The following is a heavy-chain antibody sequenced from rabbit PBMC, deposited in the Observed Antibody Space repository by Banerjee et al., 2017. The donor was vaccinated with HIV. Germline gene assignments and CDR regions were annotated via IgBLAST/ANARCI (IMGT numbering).Heavy chain of an antibody. V-gene: IGHV1S45*01. CDR1: GFDLSNYYM. CDR3: ARDTYATATYVFYFNL. J-gene: IGHJ4*01. Sequence: QEQLKETGGGLVQPGGSLTLSCKASGFDLSNYYMNWVRQAPGKGLEWIACIYGGSSGVTYYASWAKGRFTISRTSSTTVTLQMTSLTAADTATYFCARDTYATATYVFYFNLWGQGTLVTVS. CDR2: IYGGSSGVT. D-gene: IGHD6-1*01.